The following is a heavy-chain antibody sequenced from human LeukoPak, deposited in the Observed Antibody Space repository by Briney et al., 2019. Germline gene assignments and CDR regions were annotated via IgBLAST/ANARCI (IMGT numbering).Heavy chain of an antibody. J-gene: IGHJ4*02. D-gene: IGHD3-10*01. V-gene: IGHV4-39*01. CDR3: VYYYGSGSVEY. Sequence: ASETLSLTCTVSGGSITSSNYYWGWIRQPPGKGLEWIGSFYYSGSTNYNPSLKSRVTISVDTSKNQFSLKLSSATAADTAVYYCVYYYGSGSVEYWGQGTLVTVSS. CDR1: GGSITSSNYY. CDR2: FYYSGST.